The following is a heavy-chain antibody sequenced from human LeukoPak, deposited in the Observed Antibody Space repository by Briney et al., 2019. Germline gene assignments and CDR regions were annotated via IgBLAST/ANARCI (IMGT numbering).Heavy chain of an antibody. CDR1: GFTFSSYA. Sequence: GGSLRLSCAVSGFTFSSYAMHWVRQAPGKGLEWVAFTRYDGSNKYYADSVKGRFTISRDNSKNTLYLQMNSLRAEDTAVYYCAKGSKEVLFTRDHYMDVWGKGTTVTISS. CDR3: AKGSKEVLFTRDHYMDV. D-gene: IGHD3-3*01. CDR2: TRYDGSNK. J-gene: IGHJ6*03. V-gene: IGHV3-30*02.